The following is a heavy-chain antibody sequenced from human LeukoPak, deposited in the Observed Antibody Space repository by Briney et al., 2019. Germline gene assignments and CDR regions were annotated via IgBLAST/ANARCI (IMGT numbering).Heavy chain of an antibody. J-gene: IGHJ6*03. V-gene: IGHV3-21*04. D-gene: IGHD3-22*01. CDR1: GFTFSTYT. Sequence: GGSLRLSCAASGFTFSTYTMNWVRQAPGKGLEWLSSFSSSTTYVFYAASVKGRFTISRDNAKNSLYLQMNSLRAEDTAVYYCASGYYDSSGYFYYYYYMDVWGKGTTVTVSS. CDR3: ASGYYDSSGYFYYYYYMDV. CDR2: FSSSTTYV.